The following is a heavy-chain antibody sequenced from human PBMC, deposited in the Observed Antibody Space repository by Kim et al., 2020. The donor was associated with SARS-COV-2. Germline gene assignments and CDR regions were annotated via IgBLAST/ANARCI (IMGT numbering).Heavy chain of an antibody. CDR3: ARARLNYYDY. CDR1: GGSISSYY. CDR2: IYYSGST. V-gene: IGHV4-59*01. J-gene: IGHJ4*02. Sequence: SETPSLTCTVSGGSISSYYWSWIRQPPGKGLEWIGYIYYSGSTNYNPSLKSRVTISVDTSKNQFSLKLSSVTAADTAVYYCARARLNYYDYWGQGTLVTVSS.